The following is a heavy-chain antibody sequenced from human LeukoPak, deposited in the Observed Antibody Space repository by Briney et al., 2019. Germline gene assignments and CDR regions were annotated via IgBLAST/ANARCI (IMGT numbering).Heavy chain of an antibody. J-gene: IGHJ5*02. CDR3: ARAIRTGWFDP. CDR1: GGSFSGYY. D-gene: IGHD1-1*01. V-gene: IGHV4-34*01. Sequence: SETLSLTCAVYGGSFSGYYWSWIRQPPGKGLEWIGEINHSGSTNYNPSLKSRVTISVDTSKNQFSLKLSSVTAADTAVYYCARAIRTGWFDPWGQGTLVTVSS. CDR2: INHSGST.